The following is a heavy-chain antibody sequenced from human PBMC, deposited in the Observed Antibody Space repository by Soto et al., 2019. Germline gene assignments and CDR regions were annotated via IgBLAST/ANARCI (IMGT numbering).Heavy chain of an antibody. Sequence: GGSLRLSCAASGFTFSNAWMNWVRQAPGKGLEWVGRIKSKTDGGETDYAAPVKGRYTISRHDSKNTLYLQMNSLKTEDTAVYYSTTDDRQGGVDAFDIWGQGTMVTVSS. J-gene: IGHJ3*02. CDR2: IKSKTDGGET. D-gene: IGHD3-16*01. CDR1: GFTFSNAW. V-gene: IGHV3-15*07. CDR3: TTDDRQGGVDAFDI.